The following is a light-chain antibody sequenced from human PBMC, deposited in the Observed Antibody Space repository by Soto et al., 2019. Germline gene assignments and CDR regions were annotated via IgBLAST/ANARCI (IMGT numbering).Light chain of an antibody. CDR2: VVS. V-gene: IGLV2-23*02. CDR3: SSYASSPTLV. J-gene: IGLJ2*01. CDR1: SSDVGHYNL. Sequence: QSALTQPASVSGSPGQSITISCSGTSSDVGHYNLVSWYQQHPGKAPKLMIYVVSKRPSGVSNRFSGSKSGNTASLTISGLQAEDEADYYCSSYASSPTLVFGGGTKVTVL.